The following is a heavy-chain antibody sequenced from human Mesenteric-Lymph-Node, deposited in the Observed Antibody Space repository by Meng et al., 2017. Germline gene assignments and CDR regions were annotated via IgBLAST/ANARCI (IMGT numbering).Heavy chain of an antibody. CDR2: INAYNGDT. CDR3: ARVEVGITSGDY. CDR1: GYTLTHFG. D-gene: IGHD1-26*01. V-gene: IGHV1-18*01. J-gene: IGHJ4*02. Sequence: QASLVHAGGAGKNAVASGKVSCQASGYTLTHFGITWVRQAPGQGLEWMGWINAYNGDTNYAQTLQGRVTMTTDTSTSTAYMELRSLRSDDTAVYYCARVEVGITSGDYWGQGTLVTVSS.